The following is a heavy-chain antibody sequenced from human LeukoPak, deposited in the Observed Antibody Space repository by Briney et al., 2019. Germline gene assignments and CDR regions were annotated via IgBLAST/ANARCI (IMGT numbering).Heavy chain of an antibody. CDR2: INTDGSST. CDR3: ARVQNEWQLLPGFDY. V-gene: IGHV3-74*01. CDR1: GFTFNNYG. Sequence: GGSLRLSCAASGFTFNNYGMHWVRQAPGKGLVWVSRINTDGSSTAYADSVKGRFTISRDNAKNTVYLQMNSLRAEDAAVYYCARVQNEWQLLPGFDYWGQGTLVTVSS. J-gene: IGHJ4*02. D-gene: IGHD1-26*01.